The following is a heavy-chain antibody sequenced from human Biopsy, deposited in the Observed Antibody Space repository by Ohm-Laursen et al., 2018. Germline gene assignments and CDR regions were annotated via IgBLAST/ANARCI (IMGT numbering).Heavy chain of an antibody. CDR1: GFTFTHAW. CDR2: IKSKSDGEAK. Sequence: SLRPSCAASGFTFTHAWMSWVRQGPGKGLEWLGRIKSKSDGEAKDYAAAVQGRFAISRDDSTNTFYLQMNSLKSEDTGVFYCTVDLGRGFHWGQGTLVTVSS. CDR3: TVDLGRGFH. J-gene: IGHJ4*02. D-gene: IGHD5-12*01. V-gene: IGHV3-15*01.